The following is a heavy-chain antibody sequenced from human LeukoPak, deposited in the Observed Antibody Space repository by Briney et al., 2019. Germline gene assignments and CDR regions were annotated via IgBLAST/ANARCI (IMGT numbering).Heavy chain of an antibody. CDR2: MNPNSGNT. CDR3: ARDLCHYYGSGSYYNGQGPYYFDY. J-gene: IGHJ4*02. Sequence: GASVKVSCKASGYTFTSYDINWVRQATGQGLEWMGWMNPNSGNTGYAQKFQGRVTMTRNTSISTAYMELSSLRSEDTAVYYCARDLCHYYGSGSYYNGQGPYYFDYWGQGTLVTVSS. D-gene: IGHD3-10*01. V-gene: IGHV1-8*01. CDR1: GYTFTSYD.